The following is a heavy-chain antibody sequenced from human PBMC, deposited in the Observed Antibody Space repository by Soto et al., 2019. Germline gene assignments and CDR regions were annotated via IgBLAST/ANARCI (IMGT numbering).Heavy chain of an antibody. CDR1: GFTFSSYG. V-gene: IGHV3-30*18. J-gene: IGHJ4*02. CDR2: ISYDGSNK. CDR3: AKEGPDYYDSSGYLYYFDY. Sequence: VGSLRLSCAASGFTFSSYGMHWVRQAPGKGLEWVAVISYDGSNKYYADSVKGRFTISRDNSKNTLYLQMNSLRAEDTAVYYCAKEGPDYYDSSGYLYYFDYWGQGTLVTVSS. D-gene: IGHD3-22*01.